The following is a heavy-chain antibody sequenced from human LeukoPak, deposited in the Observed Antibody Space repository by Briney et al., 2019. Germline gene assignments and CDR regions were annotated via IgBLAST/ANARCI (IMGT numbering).Heavy chain of an antibody. CDR1: GGSISRYY. V-gene: IGHV4-59*08. Sequence: SETLSLTCTFSGGSISRYYWSWIRQPPGKELEWIGYISYTGATSYNPSLKSRVTISVDTSKNQFSLKLTSVTAADTAVYYCAKYGGSGWVIDYWGQGTLVTVSS. D-gene: IGHD6-19*01. J-gene: IGHJ4*02. CDR3: AKYGGSGWVIDY. CDR2: ISYTGAT.